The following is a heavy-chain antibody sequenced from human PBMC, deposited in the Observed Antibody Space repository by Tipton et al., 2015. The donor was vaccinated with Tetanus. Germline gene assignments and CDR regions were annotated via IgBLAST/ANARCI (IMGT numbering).Heavy chain of an antibody. CDR1: GDNVSTDTAA. D-gene: IGHD3-16*01. CDR2: TYFKSRWYK. J-gene: IGHJ4*02. V-gene: IGHV6-1*01. CDR3: ARETRITALSSFDY. Sequence: GLVKPSETLSLTCVISGDNVSTDTAAWNWIRQSPSRGLEWLGRTYFKSRWYKEYAAPVDRRVSISADASKNQFSLQVNSVTLEDAAVYYCARETRITALSSFDYWARGTLVTVSS.